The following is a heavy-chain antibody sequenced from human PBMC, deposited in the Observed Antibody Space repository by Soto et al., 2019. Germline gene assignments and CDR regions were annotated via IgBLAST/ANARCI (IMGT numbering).Heavy chain of an antibody. V-gene: IGHV1-18*01. CDR3: ARTGTFGGVIVSYYYYGMDV. J-gene: IGHJ6*02. CDR2: ISAYNGNT. D-gene: IGHD3-16*02. CDR1: GYTFTSYG. Sequence: ASVKVSCKASGYTFTSYGSSWVRQAPGQGLEWMGWISAYNGNTNYAQKLQGRVTMTTDTSTSTAYMELRSLRSDDTAVYYCARTGTFGGVIVSYYYYGMDVWGQGTTVTVSS.